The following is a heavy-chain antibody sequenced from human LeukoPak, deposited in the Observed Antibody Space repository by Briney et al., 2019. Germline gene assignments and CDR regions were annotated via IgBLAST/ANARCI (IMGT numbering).Heavy chain of an antibody. CDR2: IIPILGIA. J-gene: IGHJ4*02. D-gene: IGHD3-22*01. CDR1: GGTFSSYA. V-gene: IGHV1-69*04. CDR3: AREVYYYDSSALLGY. Sequence: SVRVSCKASGGTFSSYAISWVRQAPGQGLEWMGRIIPILGIANYAQKFQGRVTITADKSTSTAYMELSSLRSEDTAVYYCAREVYYYDSSALLGYWGQGTLVTVSS.